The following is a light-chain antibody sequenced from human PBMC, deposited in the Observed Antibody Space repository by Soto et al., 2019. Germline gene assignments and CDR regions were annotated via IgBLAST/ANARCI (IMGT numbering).Light chain of an antibody. CDR3: AAWDDSLSAVV. CDR1: SSNIGSNY. Sequence: QSVLTQPPSASGTPGQRVTISCSGSSSNIGSNYVYWYQQFPGSAPKLLIDRNDQRPSGVPDRFSGSKSGTSASLAISGPRSEDAAEYYCAAWDDSLSAVVFGGGTKLTVL. J-gene: IGLJ2*01. CDR2: RND. V-gene: IGLV1-47*01.